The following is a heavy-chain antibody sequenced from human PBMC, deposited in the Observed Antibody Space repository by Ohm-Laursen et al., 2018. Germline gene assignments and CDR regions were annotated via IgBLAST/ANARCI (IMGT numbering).Heavy chain of an antibody. CDR2: IYYSGTT. CDR3: ARLWAAAETFDY. V-gene: IGHV4-39*01. J-gene: IGHJ4*02. CDR1: GGSISSSSSY. Sequence: GTLSLTWAVSGGSISSSSSYWGWIRQPPGRDLEWIGSIYYSGTTYYNPSLRSRVSLSVDTSNYQFSLKLNSVTAADTAVYYCARLWAAAETFDYWGQGTLVTVSS. D-gene: IGHD6-13*01.